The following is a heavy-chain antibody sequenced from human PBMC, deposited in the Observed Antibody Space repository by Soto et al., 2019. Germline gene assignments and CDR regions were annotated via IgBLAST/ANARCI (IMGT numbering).Heavy chain of an antibody. D-gene: IGHD6-13*01. Sequence: QAQLVQSGPELKKPGSSVKVSCKAPGDNFNSYGISWVRQAPGQGLEWMGGIVPMFGTTNLALKFEDRVTITADELTTTVYMEIRGLTSEDTSVYFCARDLADVHLWDAFDVWVHGTRVTVPS. CDR3: ARDLADVHLWDAFDV. CDR1: GDNFNSYG. CDR2: IVPMFGTT. V-gene: IGHV1-69*01. J-gene: IGHJ3*01.